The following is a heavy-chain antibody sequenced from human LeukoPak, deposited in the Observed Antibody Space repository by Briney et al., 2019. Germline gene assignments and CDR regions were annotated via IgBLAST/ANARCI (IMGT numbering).Heavy chain of an antibody. CDR1: GYSISTSNW. J-gene: IGHJ4*02. D-gene: IGHD3-22*01. CDR2: IYYSGSN. CDR3: ARNDHESSGFGY. Sequence: PSETLSLTCAVSGYSISTSNWWGWIRQPPGKGLEWIGYIYYSGSNYYNPSLKSRVTMSVDTSKNQFSLKLSSVTAVDTAVYYCARNDHESSGFGYWGQGTLVTVSS. V-gene: IGHV4-28*01.